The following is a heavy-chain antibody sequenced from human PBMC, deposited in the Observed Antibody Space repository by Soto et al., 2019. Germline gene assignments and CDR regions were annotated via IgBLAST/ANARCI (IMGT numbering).Heavy chain of an antibody. D-gene: IGHD1-26*01. J-gene: IGHJ6*02. V-gene: IGHV3-30*18. CDR2: ISYDGSNK. Sequence: PGGSLRLSCAASGFTFSSYGMHWVRQAPGKGLEWVAVISYDGSNKYYADSVKGRFTISRDNSKNTLYLQMNSLRAEDTAVYYCAKDRPSGSRPYYYGRDVWGQGTTVTVSS. CDR3: AKDRPSGSRPYYYGRDV. CDR1: GFTFSSYG.